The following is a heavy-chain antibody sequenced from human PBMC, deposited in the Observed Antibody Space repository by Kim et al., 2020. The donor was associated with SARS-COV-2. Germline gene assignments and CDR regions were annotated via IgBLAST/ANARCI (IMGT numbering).Heavy chain of an antibody. CDR1: GGSIINYY. CDR2: IFYSGST. Sequence: SETLSLTCSVSGGSIINYYWSWIRQPPGKGLEWIGYIFYSGSTKYNPSLESRVTISVDASKNQFSLSLASVSAADTAVYYCARLSGWNSHIGYWGQGTL. V-gene: IGHV4-59*08. D-gene: IGHD1-1*01. CDR3: ARLSGWNSHIGY. J-gene: IGHJ4*02.